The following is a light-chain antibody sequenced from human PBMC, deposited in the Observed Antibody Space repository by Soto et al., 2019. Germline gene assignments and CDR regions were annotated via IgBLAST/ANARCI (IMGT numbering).Light chain of an antibody. CDR1: QSVSSNY. J-gene: IGKJ3*01. Sequence: EIVLTQSPGSLSLSPGERATLSCRASQSVSSNYLAWYQQTPGQAPRLLIYGASSRATGIPDRFSGSGSGKDLTLTISRLEPEDFALYYCQQYGSSQLTVGPGTKVDIK. CDR2: GAS. V-gene: IGKV3-20*01. CDR3: QQYGSSQLT.